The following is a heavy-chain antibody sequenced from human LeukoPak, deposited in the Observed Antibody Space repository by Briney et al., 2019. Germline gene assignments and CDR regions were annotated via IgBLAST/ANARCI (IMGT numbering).Heavy chain of an antibody. V-gene: IGHV3-48*01. CDR3: ARSIAARPFDF. Sequence: GGSLRPSCAASGFTFSSYSMNWVRQAPGKGLEWVSYISSSSSTIYYADSVKGRFTISRDNAKNSLYLQMNSLRAEDTAVYYCARSIAARPFDFWGQGTLVTVSS. J-gene: IGHJ4*02. CDR2: ISSSSSTI. CDR1: GFTFSSYS. D-gene: IGHD6-6*01.